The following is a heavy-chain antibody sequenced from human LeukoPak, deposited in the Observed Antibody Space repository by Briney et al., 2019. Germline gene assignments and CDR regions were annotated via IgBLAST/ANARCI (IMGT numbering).Heavy chain of an antibody. CDR2: INSDGKTT. CDR1: GFTFSNSW. D-gene: IGHD6-19*01. Sequence: AGGSLRLSCAASGFTFSNSWMHWVRQAPGKGLVWVSRINSDGKTTTYADSVKGRFTISRDNAKNSLYLQMSSLRAEDTAVYYCARDTGRIAVATSPQYSHYWGQGTLVTVSS. CDR3: ARDTGRIAVATSPQYSHY. V-gene: IGHV3-74*01. J-gene: IGHJ1*01.